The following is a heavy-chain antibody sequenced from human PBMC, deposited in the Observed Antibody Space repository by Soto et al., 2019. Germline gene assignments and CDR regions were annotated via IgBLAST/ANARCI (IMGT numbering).Heavy chain of an antibody. CDR3: ARDRVVSYPYYYYGMDV. J-gene: IGHJ6*02. Sequence: PGGSLRLSCAASGFTFSSYAMHWVRQAPGKGLEWVAVISYDGSNKYYADSVKGRFTISRDNSKNTLYLQMNSLRAEDTAVYYCARDRVVSYPYYYYGMDVWGQGTTVTVSS. D-gene: IGHD2-15*01. CDR1: GFTFSSYA. CDR2: ISYDGSNK. V-gene: IGHV3-30-3*01.